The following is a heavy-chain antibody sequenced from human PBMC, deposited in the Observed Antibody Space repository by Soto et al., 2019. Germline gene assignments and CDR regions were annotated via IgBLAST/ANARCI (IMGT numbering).Heavy chain of an antibody. CDR3: ARELHGGSYGMDV. V-gene: IGHV3-13*01. CDR1: GFSFSNYD. CDR2: ITTAGDT. J-gene: IGHJ6*02. Sequence: EVQLVESGGGLVQPGGSLRLSCAASGFSFSNYDMHWVREVTGKGLEWVSGITTAGDTYYPGCVKGRFTISREKAKNSLYLQMNSLSAGDTAVYYCARELHGGSYGMDVWGQGTTVTVSS.